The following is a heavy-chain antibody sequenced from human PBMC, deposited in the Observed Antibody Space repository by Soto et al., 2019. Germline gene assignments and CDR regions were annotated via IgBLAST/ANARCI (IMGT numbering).Heavy chain of an antibody. Sequence: TGGSLRLSCAASGFTVSGNHMIWVRQAPGKGLEGVSILYRDDRTYYEDSVKGRLTITRDNSKNTLYLQMNSLRVEDTAIYYCARISEEERHWGQGTLVTVSS. CDR3: ARISEEERH. D-gene: IGHD1-1*01. CDR1: GFTVSGNH. CDR2: LYRDDRT. J-gene: IGHJ4*02. V-gene: IGHV3-53*01.